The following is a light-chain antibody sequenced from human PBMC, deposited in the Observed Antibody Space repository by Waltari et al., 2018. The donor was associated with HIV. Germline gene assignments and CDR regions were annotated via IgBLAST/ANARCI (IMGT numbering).Light chain of an antibody. Sequence: QAVVTPEPSLTVSPGGTVTLTCHSTTGAVTGPHYPYWFQQMPGQAPRSLIYDTTERHSWTPARFSGSLLGGSAALTLSGARPEDEAEYYCLLFYGDFPVFGGGTKLTVL. V-gene: IGLV7-46*01. CDR2: DTT. CDR1: TGAVTGPHY. CDR3: LLFYGDFPV. J-gene: IGLJ2*01.